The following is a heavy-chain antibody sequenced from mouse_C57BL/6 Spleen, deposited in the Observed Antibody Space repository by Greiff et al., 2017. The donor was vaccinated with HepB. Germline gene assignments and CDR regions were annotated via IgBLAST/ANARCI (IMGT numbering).Heavy chain of an antibody. J-gene: IGHJ4*01. D-gene: IGHD2-10*02. V-gene: IGHV1-5*01. Sequence: VHVKQSGTVLARPGASVKMSCKTSGYTFTSYWMHWVKQRPGQGLEWIGAIYPGNSDTSYNQKFKGKAKLTAVTSASTAYMELSSLTNEDSAVYYCTKGRGVYYYAMDYWGQGTSVTVSS. CDR2: IYPGNSDT. CDR1: GYTFTSYW. CDR3: TKGRGVYYYAMDY.